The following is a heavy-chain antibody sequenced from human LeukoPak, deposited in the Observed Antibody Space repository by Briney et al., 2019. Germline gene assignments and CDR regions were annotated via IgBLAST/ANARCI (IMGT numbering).Heavy chain of an antibody. CDR3: ARQNIGVSGFDY. CDR2: IYYSGRT. J-gene: IGHJ4*02. D-gene: IGHD3-10*01. CDR1: GGSISSSSYY. Sequence: SETLSLTCTVSGGSISSSSYYWGWIRQPPGKWLEWIGSIYYSGRTYYNPSLKSRVTISVDTSKNQFSLKLSSVTAADTAVYYCARQNIGVSGFDYWGQGTLVTVSS. V-gene: IGHV4-39*01.